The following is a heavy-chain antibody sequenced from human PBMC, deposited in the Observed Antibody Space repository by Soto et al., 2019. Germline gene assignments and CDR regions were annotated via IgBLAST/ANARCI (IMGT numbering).Heavy chain of an antibody. J-gene: IGHJ4*02. CDR1: GFIFSDYG. Sequence: QVEVVQSGGGVVQPGKSLRLSCQASGFIFSDYGVHWARQTPGKGLQWLAFTSNNSSHEYYADSVRGRFTISRDNSQNTVYLQLRSLRPEDTAVYYCVPNFDYWGQGTLVNVSP. CDR2: TSNNSSHE. V-gene: IGHV3-30*03. CDR3: VPNFDY.